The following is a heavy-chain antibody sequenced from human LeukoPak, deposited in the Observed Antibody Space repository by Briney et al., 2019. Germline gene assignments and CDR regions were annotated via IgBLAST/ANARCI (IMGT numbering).Heavy chain of an antibody. J-gene: IGHJ4*02. D-gene: IGHD3-22*01. CDR3: AGGAYYYDSSGPY. CDR2: IYSGGST. V-gene: IGHV3-53*01. CDR1: GFTVSSNY. Sequence: GGPLRLSCAASGFTVSSNYMSWVRQAPGKGLEWVSVIYSGGSTYYADSVKGRFTISRDNSKNTLYLQMNSLRAEDTAVYYCAGGAYYYDSSGPYWGQGTLVTVSS.